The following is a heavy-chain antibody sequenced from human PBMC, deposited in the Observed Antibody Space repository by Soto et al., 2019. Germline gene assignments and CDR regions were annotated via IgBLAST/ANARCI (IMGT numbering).Heavy chain of an antibody. J-gene: IGHJ4*02. CDR1: GFTFSNAW. CDR2: IKSKTDGGTT. V-gene: IGHV3-15*07. D-gene: IGHD3-22*01. Sequence: EVPLVESGGGLVKPGGSLRLSCAAAGFTFSNAWMNWVRQAPGKGLEWVGRIKSKTDGGTTDYAAPVKGRFTISRDDSKNTLYLQMNSLKTEDTAVYYCTTDENYYDSSGYHYFDYWGQGTLVTVSS. CDR3: TTDENYYDSSGYHYFDY.